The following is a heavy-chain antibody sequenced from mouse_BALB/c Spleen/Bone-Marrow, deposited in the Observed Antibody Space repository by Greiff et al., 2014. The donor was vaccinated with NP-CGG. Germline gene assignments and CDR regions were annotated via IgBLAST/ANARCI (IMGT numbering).Heavy chain of an antibody. CDR2: INPSTTYS. CDR3: ALYYRYDYFDY. J-gene: IGHJ2*01. V-gene: IGHV1-7*01. CDR1: GYTFTSYW. D-gene: IGHD2-14*01. Sequence: QVQLQQSGAELAKPGASVKMSCKASGYTFTSYWMHWVKQRPGQGLEWIGYINPSTTYSAYNQKFKDKVTLTADKSSSTAYMQLSSLTSEDSAVYYCALYYRYDYFDYWGQGTTLTVSS.